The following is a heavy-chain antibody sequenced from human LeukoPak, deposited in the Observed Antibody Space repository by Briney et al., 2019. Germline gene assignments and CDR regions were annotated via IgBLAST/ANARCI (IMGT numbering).Heavy chain of an antibody. CDR1: GYTFTSYA. D-gene: IGHD3-22*01. CDR2: INAGNGNT. V-gene: IGHV1-3*01. Sequence: ASVKVSCKASGYTFTSYAMHWVRQAPGQRLEWMGWINAGNGNTKYSQKFQGRVTITRDTSASTAYMELSSLRSEDTAVYYCAKVGPFYYYDSSAPRYAEYFQHWGQGTLVTVSS. J-gene: IGHJ1*01. CDR3: AKVGPFYYYDSSAPRYAEYFQH.